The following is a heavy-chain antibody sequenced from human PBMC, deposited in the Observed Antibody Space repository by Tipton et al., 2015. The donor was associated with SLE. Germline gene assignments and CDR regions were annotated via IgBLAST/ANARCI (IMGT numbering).Heavy chain of an antibody. D-gene: IGHD1-26*01. CDR3: ARGVGDPEAFDI. CDR2: IFYSGSP. J-gene: IGHJ3*02. Sequence: LRLSCTVSGGSISSYYWSWIRQPPGKGLEWIGYIFYSGSPNYNPSLKSRVTISVDTSKNQFSLKLSSVTAADTAVYYCARGVGDPEAFDIWGQGTMVTVSS. V-gene: IGHV4-59*08. CDR1: GGSISSYY.